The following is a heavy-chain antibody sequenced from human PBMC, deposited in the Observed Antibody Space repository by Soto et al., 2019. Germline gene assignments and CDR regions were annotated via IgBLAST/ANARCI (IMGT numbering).Heavy chain of an antibody. Sequence: GGSLRLSCAASGFTFSIYWMSWVRHAPGKGLEWVANIKQDGSEKYYVDSVKGRFTISRDNAKNSLYLQMNSLRAEDTAVYYCARAPGIAAAGTPHYWGQGTLVTVSS. D-gene: IGHD6-13*01. V-gene: IGHV3-7*01. CDR3: ARAPGIAAAGTPHY. CDR1: GFTFSIYW. J-gene: IGHJ4*02. CDR2: IKQDGSEK.